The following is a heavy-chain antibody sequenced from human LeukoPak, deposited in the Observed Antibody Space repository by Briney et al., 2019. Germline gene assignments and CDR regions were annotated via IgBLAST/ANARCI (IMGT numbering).Heavy chain of an antibody. J-gene: IGHJ6*02. D-gene: IGHD6-13*01. V-gene: IGHV1-69*04. CDR1: GGTFSSYA. CDR3: ARYSSSWGYYYYGMDV. Sequence: SVKVSCKASGGTFSSYAISWVRQAPGQGLEWMGRIIPILGIANYAQKFQGRVTITADKSTSTAYMELSSLRSEDTAVYYCARYSSSWGYYYYGMDVWGQGTTVTVSS. CDR2: IIPILGIA.